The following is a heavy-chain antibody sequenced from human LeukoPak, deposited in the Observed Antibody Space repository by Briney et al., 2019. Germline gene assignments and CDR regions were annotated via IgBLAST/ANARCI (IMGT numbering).Heavy chain of an antibody. CDR1: GFTFSSYW. J-gene: IGHJ5*02. D-gene: IGHD6-13*01. Sequence: SGGSLRLSCAASGFTFSSYWMHWVRQAPGKGLVWVSRINSDGSNTNYADSVKGRFTISRDNAKNTLYLQMNSLRAEDTAVYYCARDLTAASGNCFGPWGQGTLVTVSS. CDR2: INSDGSNT. CDR3: ARDLTAASGNCFGP. V-gene: IGHV3-74*01.